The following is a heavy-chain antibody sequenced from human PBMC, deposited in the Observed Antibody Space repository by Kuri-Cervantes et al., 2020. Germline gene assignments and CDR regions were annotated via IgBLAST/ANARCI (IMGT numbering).Heavy chain of an antibody. D-gene: IGHD3-10*01. CDR3: ARGGFRHIDY. Sequence: SETLSLTCAVYGGSFSGYYWSWIRQPPGKGLEWIGYIYYGGSTNYNPSLKSRVTISVDTSKNQFSLKLSSVTAANTAVYYCARGGFRHIDYWGQGTLVTVSS. CDR2: IYYGGST. CDR1: GGSFSGYY. J-gene: IGHJ4*02. V-gene: IGHV4-59*01.